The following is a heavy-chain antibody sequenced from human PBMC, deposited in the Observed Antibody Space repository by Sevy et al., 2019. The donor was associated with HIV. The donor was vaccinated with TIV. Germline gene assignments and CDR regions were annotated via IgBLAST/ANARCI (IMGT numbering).Heavy chain of an antibody. CDR1: GFTFSVYA. V-gene: IGHV3-23*01. CDR2: FRGSGGST. Sequence: GGSLRLTSAASGFTFSVYAINWVRRAPGKGPEWVSSFRGSGGSTVYADSVKGRFTISRDNSNNTLYLQMNNLRADDTSVYYCVTDLPTYYDSGGVNYWGQGTLVTVSS. D-gene: IGHD3-22*01. CDR3: VTDLPTYYDSGGVNY. J-gene: IGHJ4*02.